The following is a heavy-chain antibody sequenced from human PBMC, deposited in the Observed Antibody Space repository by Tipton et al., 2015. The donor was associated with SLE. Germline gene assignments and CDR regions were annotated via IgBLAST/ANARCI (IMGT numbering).Heavy chain of an antibody. CDR3: ARRGRTLRFLERLWAN. CDR2: IYYSGST. J-gene: IGHJ4*02. D-gene: IGHD3-3*01. Sequence: TLSLTCTVSGGSISSHYWSWIRQPPGKGLEWIGYIYYSGSTNYNPSLKSRVTISVDTSKNQFSLKLSSVTAADTAVYYCARRGRTLRFLERLWANWGQGTLVTVSS. V-gene: IGHV4-59*11. CDR1: GGSISSHY.